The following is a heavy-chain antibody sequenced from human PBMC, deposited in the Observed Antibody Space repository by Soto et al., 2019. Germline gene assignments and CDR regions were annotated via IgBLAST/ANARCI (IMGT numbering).Heavy chain of an antibody. D-gene: IGHD4-17*01. CDR1: GGSFSGYY. J-gene: IGHJ6*02. CDR3: ARGPAYGGNFYYGMDV. CDR2: INHSGST. V-gene: IGHV4-34*01. Sequence: SETLSLTCAVYGGSFSGYYWSWIRQPPGKGLEWIGEINHSGSTNYNPSLKSRVTISVDTSKNQFSLKLSSVTAADTAVYYCARGPAYGGNFYYGMDVWGQGTTVTVSS.